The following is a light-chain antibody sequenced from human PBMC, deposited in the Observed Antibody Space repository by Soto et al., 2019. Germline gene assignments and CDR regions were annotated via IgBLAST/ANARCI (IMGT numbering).Light chain of an antibody. CDR2: GAS. CDR1: QSVSSSY. Sequence: EIVLTQSPGSLSLSPGERATLSCRGSQSVSSSYLAWYQQKPGQAPRLLIYGASTRATGIPARFSGSGSGTEVTLTISSLQSEDFAVYYCQQYNNWPPMTFGQGTRLEIK. J-gene: IGKJ5*01. V-gene: IGKV3-15*01. CDR3: QQYNNWPPMT.